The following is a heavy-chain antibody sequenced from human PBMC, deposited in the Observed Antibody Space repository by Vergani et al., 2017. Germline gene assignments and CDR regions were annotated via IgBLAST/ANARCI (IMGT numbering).Heavy chain of an antibody. J-gene: IGHJ1*01. Sequence: EVQLLESGGGLVQPGGSRRLFCAGAGFTFDTYTMAYARQAPGKGLEWVATISSGGVDIFYADSVKGRFTISRDDSKNTLFLQMNSLKDEDTAVYYFTTAWGLYYLHGEYFQYWGRGTLVSVSS. V-gene: IGHV3-23*01. CDR1: GFTFDTYT. CDR2: ISSGGVDI. CDR3: TTAWGLYYLHGEYFQY. D-gene: IGHD3-10*01.